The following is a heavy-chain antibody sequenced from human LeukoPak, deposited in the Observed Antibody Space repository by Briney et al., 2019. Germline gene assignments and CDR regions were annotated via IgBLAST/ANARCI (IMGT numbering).Heavy chain of an antibody. D-gene: IGHD4/OR15-4a*01. CDR1: GYTFIRYG. V-gene: IGHV1-18*01. CDR2: IYPYNGNT. Sequence: ASVKVSCKASGYTFIRYGISWVRQAPGQGLEWMGWIYPYNGNTNYAQKLQGRVTMTADTSTSTAYMDLRSLRSDDTAVYYCARMGAIAGASANPDYWGQGTLVSVSS. J-gene: IGHJ4*02. CDR3: ARMGAIAGASANPDY.